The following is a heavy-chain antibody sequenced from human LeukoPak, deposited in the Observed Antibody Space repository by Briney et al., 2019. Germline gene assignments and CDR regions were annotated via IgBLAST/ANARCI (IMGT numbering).Heavy chain of an antibody. CDR1: GFTFSSYA. J-gene: IGHJ4*02. D-gene: IGHD3-22*01. CDR3: AKDGPYYYDSSGYYLYYFDY. Sequence: PGGSLRLSCAASGFTFSSYAMSWVRQAPGKGLEWVSAISGSGGSTYYADSVKGRFTISRDNSKNTLYLQMNSLRAEDTAVYYCAKDGPYYYDSSGYYLYYFDYWGQGTLVTVSS. CDR2: ISGSGGST. V-gene: IGHV3-23*01.